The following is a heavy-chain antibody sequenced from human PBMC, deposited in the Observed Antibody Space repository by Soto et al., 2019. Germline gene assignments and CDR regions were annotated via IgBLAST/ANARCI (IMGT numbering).Heavy chain of an antibody. D-gene: IGHD2-21*02. CDR1: GDTFTEYY. Sequence: QVQLMQSGAEVKKPGASVKVSCKASGDTFTEYYIHWVRQAPVQGLEWMGTVNPSGGHTTYAQHFLGRVTMTRDTSTSTLYMELTSLPSEDTAVYYCARGGHVVVVTAALDYWGQGTLVTVSS. J-gene: IGHJ4*02. CDR3: ARGGHVVVVTAALDY. CDR2: VNPSGGHT. V-gene: IGHV1-46*01.